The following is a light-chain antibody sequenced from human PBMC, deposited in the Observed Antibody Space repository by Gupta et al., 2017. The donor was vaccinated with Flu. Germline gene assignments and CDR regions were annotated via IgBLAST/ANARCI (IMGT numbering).Light chain of an antibody. CDR1: QSVSIS. Sequence: TLSLSPGERATLSGRASQSVSISWAWYQKKPGQAPRLLIYDASDRATGIAARFSGSGSGTDFTLTISSLEPEDFAVYYCQQRSSYTPEWTFGQGTTVEIK. CDR2: DAS. J-gene: IGKJ1*01. CDR3: QQRSSYTPEWT. V-gene: IGKV3-11*01.